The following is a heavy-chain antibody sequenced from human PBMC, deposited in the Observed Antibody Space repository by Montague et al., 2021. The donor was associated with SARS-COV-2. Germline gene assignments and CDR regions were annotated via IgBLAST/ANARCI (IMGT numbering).Heavy chain of an antibody. CDR3: ARESRLKYLEWSGSRYDYYGMDV. J-gene: IGHJ6*02. D-gene: IGHD3-3*01. Sequence: SETLSLTCTVSGGSISSNYWNWIRQPPGRGLEWIGYIYYSGSTNYNPSLESRVTISADTSKNHFSVKLRSVTAADTAVYYCARESRLKYLEWSGSRYDYYGMDVWGQGTTVTVSS. CDR2: IYYSGST. CDR1: GGSISSNY. V-gene: IGHV4-59*01.